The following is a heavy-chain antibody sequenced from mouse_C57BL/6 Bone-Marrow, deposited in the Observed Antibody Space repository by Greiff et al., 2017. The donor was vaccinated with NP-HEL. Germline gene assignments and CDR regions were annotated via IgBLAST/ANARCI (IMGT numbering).Heavy chain of an antibody. Sequence: QVQLQQSGPGLVAPSQSLSITCTVSGFSLTSYAISWVRQPPGKGLEWLGVIWPGGGTTYNSALKSRLSISKDNSKSQVFLKMNSLQTDDTARYYCARNSSTTVPRGQGTLVTVSA. V-gene: IGHV2-9-1*01. J-gene: IGHJ3*01. CDR3: ARNSSTTVP. CDR1: GFSLTSYA. D-gene: IGHD1-1*01. CDR2: IWPGGGT.